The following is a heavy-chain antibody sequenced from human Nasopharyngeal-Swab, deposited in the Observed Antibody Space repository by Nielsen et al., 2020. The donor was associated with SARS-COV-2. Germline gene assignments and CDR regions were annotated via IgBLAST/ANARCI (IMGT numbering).Heavy chain of an antibody. D-gene: IGHD3-10*01. J-gene: IGHJ4*02. Sequence: GESLKISCAASGFTFSSYAMSWVRQAPGKGLEWVSTISGSGDISYYADSVKGRFTISRDNSSNTLYLQMDSLRAEDTAVYYCAKDVFSGSYNYFDCWGQGTLVTVSS. CDR1: GFTFSSYA. CDR3: AKDVFSGSYNYFDC. CDR2: ISGSGDIS. V-gene: IGHV3-23*01.